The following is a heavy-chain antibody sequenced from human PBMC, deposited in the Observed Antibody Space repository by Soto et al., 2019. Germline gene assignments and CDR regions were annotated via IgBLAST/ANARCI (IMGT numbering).Heavy chain of an antibody. V-gene: IGHV1-69*13. Sequence: GASVKVSCKASGGTFSSYAISWVRQAPGQGLEWMGGIIPIFGTANYAQKFQGRVTITADESTSTAYMELSSLRSEDTAVYYCARTSSSSLLYYYYGMDVWGQGTTVTVSS. D-gene: IGHD6-6*01. CDR2: IIPIFGTA. CDR3: ARTSSSSLLYYYYGMDV. CDR1: GGTFSSYA. J-gene: IGHJ6*02.